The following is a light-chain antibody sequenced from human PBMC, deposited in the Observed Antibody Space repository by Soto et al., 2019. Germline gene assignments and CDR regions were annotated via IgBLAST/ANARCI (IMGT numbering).Light chain of an antibody. V-gene: IGLV2-14*01. CDR3: SSYRSSSTIYV. J-gene: IGLJ1*01. Sequence: QCVLTEPASVSGSPGQSITISCTGTISDVGFYNYVSWYQQHPGKAPKLMIYEVSNRPSGVSNRFSGSKSGNTASLTISGLQAEDEADYYCSSYRSSSTIYVFGTGTKVNVL. CDR2: EVS. CDR1: ISDVGFYNY.